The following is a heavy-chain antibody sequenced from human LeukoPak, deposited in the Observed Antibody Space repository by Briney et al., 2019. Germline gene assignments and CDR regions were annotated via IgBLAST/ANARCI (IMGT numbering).Heavy chain of an antibody. CDR3: ARSRRDVYSYDGFDI. D-gene: IGHD5-24*01. Sequence: SETLSLTCTVSGGSISSYYWSWIRQPPGKGLEWIGNIDYSGATNYNPSLLSRVSISLDMSKSQFSLRLTSVTAADTAVYYCARSRRDVYSYDGFDIWGQGTMVTVSS. CDR1: GGSISSYY. V-gene: IGHV4-59*01. CDR2: IDYSGAT. J-gene: IGHJ3*02.